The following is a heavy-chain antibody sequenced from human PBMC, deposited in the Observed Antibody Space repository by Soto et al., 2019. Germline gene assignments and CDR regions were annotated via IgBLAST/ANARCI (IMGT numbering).Heavy chain of an antibody. CDR2: IYYSGST. V-gene: IGHV4-39*01. D-gene: IGHD3-10*01. Sequence: SETLSLTCTVSGGSISISSYYWGXIRQPPGKGLEWIGSIYYSGSTYYNPSLKSRVTISVDTSKNQFSLKLSSVTAADTAVYYCARQYGSGSYWFDYWGQGTLVTVSS. CDR1: GGSISISSYY. J-gene: IGHJ4*02. CDR3: ARQYGSGSYWFDY.